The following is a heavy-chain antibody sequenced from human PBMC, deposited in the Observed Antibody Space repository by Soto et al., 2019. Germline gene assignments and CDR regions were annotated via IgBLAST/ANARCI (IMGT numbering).Heavy chain of an antibody. J-gene: IGHJ4*02. CDR1: GYSFSNYW. CDR2: IYPGDSDT. V-gene: IGHV5-51*01. Sequence: GESLKISCKGSGYSFSNYWIGWVRQMPGKGLEWMGIIYPGDSDTRYSPSFQGQVTISADKSISTAYLQWSSLKASDTAMYYCARSYYYDTSGPPGGYWGQGTLVTVSS. CDR3: ARSYYYDTSGPPGGY. D-gene: IGHD3-22*01.